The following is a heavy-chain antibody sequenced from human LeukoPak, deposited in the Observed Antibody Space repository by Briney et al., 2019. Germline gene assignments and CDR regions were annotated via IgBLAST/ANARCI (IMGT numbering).Heavy chain of an antibody. CDR1: GYTFTSYS. J-gene: IGHJ3*01. CDR3: ARGYYSNSFDF. Sequence: GGSLRLSCAASGYTFTSYSMSWVRQAPGKGLEWVSFISNSDDTRYYADSVRGRFTISRDDAKNSLYLQMSSLRDGDTAVYYCARGYYSNSFDFWGQGTVVTVSS. V-gene: IGHV3-48*02. D-gene: IGHD2/OR15-2a*01. CDR2: ISNSDDTR.